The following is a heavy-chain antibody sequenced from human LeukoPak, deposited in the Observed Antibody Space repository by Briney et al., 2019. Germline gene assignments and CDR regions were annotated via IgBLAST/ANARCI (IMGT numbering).Heavy chain of an antibody. V-gene: IGHV3-23*01. Sequence: GGSLRLSCVGSGFILSNYAMSWVRQAPGTGLECVSVISNIADSTSYADSVKGRFSISRDKSKNTVFLQMNSLRAEDTAVYYCAKGRGIYSGYDLIDYWGQGTLVTVSS. J-gene: IGHJ4*02. CDR3: AKGRGIYSGYDLIDY. CDR2: ISNIADST. CDR1: GFILSNYA. D-gene: IGHD5-12*01.